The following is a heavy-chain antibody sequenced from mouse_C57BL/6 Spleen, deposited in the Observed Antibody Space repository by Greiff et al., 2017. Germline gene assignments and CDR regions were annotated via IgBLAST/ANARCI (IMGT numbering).Heavy chain of an antibody. CDR3: ARSFSTAHYFDY. J-gene: IGHJ2*01. V-gene: IGHV7-3*01. D-gene: IGHD1-2*01. Sequence: EVQVVESGGGLVQPGGSLSLSCAASGFTFTDYYMSWVRQPPGKALEWLGFIRNKANGYTTEYSASVKGRFTISRDNSQSILYLQMNALRAEDSATYYCARSFSTAHYFDYWGQGTTLTVSS. CDR2: IRNKANGYTT. CDR1: GFTFTDYY.